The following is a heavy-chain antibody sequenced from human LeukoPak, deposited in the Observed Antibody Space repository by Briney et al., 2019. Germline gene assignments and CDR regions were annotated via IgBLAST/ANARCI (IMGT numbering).Heavy chain of an antibody. V-gene: IGHV4-34*11. Sequence: KTSETLSLTCAVYGGSFSGYYWSWIRQPPGKGLEWIGSIYYSGRTFYNPSLKNRVSISLDTSKGQFSLNLDSVTAADTAVYFCTRDRAHGTQDYWGQGTLVTVS. D-gene: IGHD1-26*01. CDR3: TRDRAHGTQDY. CDR1: GGSFSGYY. CDR2: IYYSGRT. J-gene: IGHJ4*02.